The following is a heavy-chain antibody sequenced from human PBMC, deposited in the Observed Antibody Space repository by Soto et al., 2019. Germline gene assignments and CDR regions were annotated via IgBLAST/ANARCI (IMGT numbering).Heavy chain of an antibody. Sequence: EVQLLESGGGLVQPGGSLRLSCAASGFTFSSYAMSWVRQAPGKGLEWVSAISGSGGSTYYADSVKGRFTISRDNSKNTLYLQMNSLRAEDTAVYYCAQFGEVPLYAFDIWGQGTMVTVSS. J-gene: IGHJ3*02. CDR1: GFTFSSYA. CDR2: ISGSGGST. D-gene: IGHD3-10*01. CDR3: AQFGEVPLYAFDI. V-gene: IGHV3-23*01.